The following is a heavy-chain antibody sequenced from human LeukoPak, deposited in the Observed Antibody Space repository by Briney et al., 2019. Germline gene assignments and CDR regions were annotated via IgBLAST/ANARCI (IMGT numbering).Heavy chain of an antibody. CDR3: AKEQVKSRVVVAATADY. CDR2: IKQDGSEK. J-gene: IGHJ4*02. D-gene: IGHD2-15*01. CDR1: GFTFSNYW. V-gene: IGHV3-7*03. Sequence: GGSLRLSCAASGFTFSNYWMSWVRQAPGKGLEWVANIKQDGSEKYYVDSVKGRFTISRDNAKNSLYLQMNSLRAEDTAVYYCAKEQVKSRVVVAATADYWGQGTLVTVSS.